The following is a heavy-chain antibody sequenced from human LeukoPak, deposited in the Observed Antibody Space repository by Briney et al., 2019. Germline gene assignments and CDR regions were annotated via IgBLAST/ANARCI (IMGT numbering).Heavy chain of an antibody. V-gene: IGHV3-23*01. CDR2: LSGGGDSR. CDR3: ARDHSSGRPAFDY. J-gene: IGHJ4*02. Sequence: PGGSLRLSCAASGFAFSNYAMSRVRQAPGKGLEWVSSLSGGGDSRYYADSVKGRFTISRDNAKNSLYLQMNTLRAEDTAVYYCARDHSSGRPAFDYWGQGTLVTVSS. CDR1: GFAFSNYA. D-gene: IGHD6-19*01.